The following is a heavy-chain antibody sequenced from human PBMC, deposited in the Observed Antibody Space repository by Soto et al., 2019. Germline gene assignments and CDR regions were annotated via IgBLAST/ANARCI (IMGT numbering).Heavy chain of an antibody. V-gene: IGHV1-69*12. CDR2: ITPMFGIG. CDR1: GGTFNRYA. J-gene: IGHJ2*01. CDR3: AQTLGSAVAGPGRFDL. D-gene: IGHD6-19*01. Sequence: QVQLVQSGAEVKKPGSSVKVSCKASGGTFNRYAISWLRQAPGQGPEWMGGITPMFGIGNYAQKFQGRVTITADESTTTVHMELRRLTCEDTAVYYYAQTLGSAVAGPGRFDLWGRGTRVIVSS.